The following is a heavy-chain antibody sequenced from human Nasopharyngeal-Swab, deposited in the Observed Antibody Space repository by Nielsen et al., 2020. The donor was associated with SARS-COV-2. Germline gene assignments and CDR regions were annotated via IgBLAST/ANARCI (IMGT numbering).Heavy chain of an antibody. CDR1: GYTFTTYY. CDR2: INPSGGST. CDR3: ASQERGGSGSS. V-gene: IGHV1-46*01. J-gene: IGHJ4*02. D-gene: IGHD3-10*01. Sequence: ASVKVSCKASGYTFTTYYMHWVRQAPGQGLEWMGIINPSGGSTTYAQKFQGRVTMTRDTSTRTVYMELSSLRAEDTAVYYCASQERGGSGSSWGRGTLVTVSS.